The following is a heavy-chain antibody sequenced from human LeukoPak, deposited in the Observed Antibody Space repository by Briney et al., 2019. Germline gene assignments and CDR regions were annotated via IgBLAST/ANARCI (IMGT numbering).Heavy chain of an antibody. CDR2: IKQDGSEK. D-gene: IGHD6-13*01. CDR3: AREGGQQLVVFDY. J-gene: IGHJ4*02. V-gene: IGHV3-7*01. Sequence: GGSLRLSCAASGFTFSSYWMSWVRRAPGKGLEWVANIKQDGSEKYYVDSVKGRFTISRDNAKNSLYLQMNSLRAEDTAVYYCAREGGQQLVVFDYWGQGTLVTVSS. CDR1: GFTFSSYW.